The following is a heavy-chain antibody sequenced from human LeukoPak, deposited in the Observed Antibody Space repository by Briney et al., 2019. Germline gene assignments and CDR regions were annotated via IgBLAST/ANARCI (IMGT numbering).Heavy chain of an antibody. J-gene: IGHJ4*02. D-gene: IGHD3-22*01. V-gene: IGHV1-2*02. CDR3: ARDAPHDISAYFDY. CDR2: INADSGDT. CDR1: GYTFTGYY. Sequence: ASVKVSCKASGYTFTGYYIHWVRQAPGQGLEWMGWINADSGDTKYAQNFQGRVTMTGDTSISTAYMELSRLTSDDTAVYYCARDAPHDISAYFDYWGQGTLVTVSP.